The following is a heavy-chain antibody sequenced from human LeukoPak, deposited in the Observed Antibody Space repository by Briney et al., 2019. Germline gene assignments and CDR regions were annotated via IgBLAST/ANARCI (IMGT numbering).Heavy chain of an antibody. CDR2: MNPNSGNT. V-gene: IGHV1-8*01. CDR1: GYTFTSYD. J-gene: IGHJ6*02. CDR3: AREAGSGYYYVDYYYGMDV. D-gene: IGHD3-22*01. Sequence: GASVKVSCKASGYTFTSYDINWVRQATGQGLEWMGWMNPNSGNTGYAQKFQGWVTMTRDTSISTAYMELSRLRSDDTAVYYCAREAGSGYYYVDYYYGMDVWGQGTTVTVSS.